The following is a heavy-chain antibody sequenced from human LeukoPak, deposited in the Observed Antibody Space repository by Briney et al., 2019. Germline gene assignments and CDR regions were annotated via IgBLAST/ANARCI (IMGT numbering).Heavy chain of an antibody. D-gene: IGHD3-22*01. V-gene: IGHV4-61*01. CDR2: IYYSGST. Sequence: SETLSLTCTVSGGSVNSGNYYWSWIRQPPGKGLEWIGYIYYSGSTNYNPSLKSRVTISVDTSKNQFSLKLSSVTAADTAVYYCARVAGHMYYYDTGGYFDYWGQGTLVTVSS. CDR1: GGSVNSGNYY. J-gene: IGHJ4*02. CDR3: ARVAGHMYYYDTGGYFDY.